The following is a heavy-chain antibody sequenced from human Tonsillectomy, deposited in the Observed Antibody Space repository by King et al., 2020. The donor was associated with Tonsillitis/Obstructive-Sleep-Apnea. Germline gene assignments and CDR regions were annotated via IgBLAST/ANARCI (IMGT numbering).Heavy chain of an antibody. D-gene: IGHD3-16*01. V-gene: IGHV4-59*01. J-gene: IGHJ4*02. Sequence: VQLQESGPGLVKPSETLSLTCTVSGGSISSYYWSWIRQPPGKGLEWIGDIYYSGSTNYNPSLKSRVTISVDTSKTQFSLKLSSVTAADTAVYYCARGRTWGRAFDYWGQGTLVTVSS. CDR3: ARGRTWGRAFDY. CDR1: GGSISSYY. CDR2: IYYSGST.